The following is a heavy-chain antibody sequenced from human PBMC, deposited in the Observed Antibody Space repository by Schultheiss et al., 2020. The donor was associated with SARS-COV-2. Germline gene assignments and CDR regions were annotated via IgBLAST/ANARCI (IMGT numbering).Heavy chain of an antibody. Sequence: GESLKISCKASGYTFTSYDINWVRQATGQGLEWMGWMNPNSGNTGYAQKFQGRVTITRNTSISTAYMELSSLRSDDTAVYYCARDGVAAADTGGYWGQGTLVTVSS. CDR2: MNPNSGNT. V-gene: IGHV1-8*03. CDR3: ARDGVAAADTGGY. CDR1: GYTFTSYD. J-gene: IGHJ4*02. D-gene: IGHD6-13*01.